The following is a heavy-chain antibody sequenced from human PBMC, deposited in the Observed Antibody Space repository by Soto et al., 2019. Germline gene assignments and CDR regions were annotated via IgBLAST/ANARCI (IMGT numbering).Heavy chain of an antibody. CDR3: ARDRSSSLDV. CDR1: GFTFSNYG. D-gene: IGHD6-13*01. J-gene: IGHJ6*02. CDR2: IWYDGSNK. Sequence: QVQLVESGGGVVQPGRSLRLSCAASGFTFSNYGLHWVRQAPGKGLEWVAVIWYDGSNKYYADSVKGRFTISRDNSKSTLYLQMSSLRAEDTGVYYCARDRSSSLDVWGQGTTVSVSS. V-gene: IGHV3-33*01.